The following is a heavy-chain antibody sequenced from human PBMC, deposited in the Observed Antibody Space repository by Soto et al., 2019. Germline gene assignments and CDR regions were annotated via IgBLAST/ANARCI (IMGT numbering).Heavy chain of an antibody. CDR1: GFSLSTNKLG. CDR3: AHRRGFGEFLFDY. J-gene: IGHJ4*02. Sequence: QITLKESGPTLVKPTQTLTLTCIFSGFSLSTNKLGVGWIRQPPGKALEWLALVYWDDDKRYSPSLRSRLTNTKDPSKHQVVLTMTNMDPVETATYYCAHRRGFGEFLFDYWGQGTLVTVSS. CDR2: VYWDDDK. V-gene: IGHV2-5*02. D-gene: IGHD3-10*01.